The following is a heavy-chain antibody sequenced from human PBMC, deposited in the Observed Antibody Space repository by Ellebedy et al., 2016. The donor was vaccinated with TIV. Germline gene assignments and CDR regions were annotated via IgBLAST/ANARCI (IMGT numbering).Heavy chain of an antibody. CDR1: GGSISSRNY. CDR3: ARSSGFFSLDY. D-gene: IGHD3-22*01. V-gene: IGHV4-4*02. Sequence: SDTLSLTXPVPGGSISSRNYWSWVRQPPGEGLEWIGEISHSGNTKYNPSLESRVTISMDKSKNQFSLQVNSVTAADTAVYYCARSSGFFSLDYWGQGTLVTVSS. CDR2: ISHSGNT. J-gene: IGHJ4*02.